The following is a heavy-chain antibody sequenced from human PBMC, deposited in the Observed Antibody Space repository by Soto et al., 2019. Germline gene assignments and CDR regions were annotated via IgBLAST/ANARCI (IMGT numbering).Heavy chain of an antibody. J-gene: IGHJ6*02. Sequence: PEKLRDTYSVSGGTISRSCYYVCWILQHPEKVLEWIGSIYYSGSTYYNPYLKSRVTISVDTSKSQFSLKLSSVTAADTAVYYCARQCIAAVCMAPMAHYYSHYGMAVRGQ. CDR2: IYYSGST. V-gene: IGHV4-39*01. CDR3: ARQCIAAVCMAPMAHYYSHYGMAV. CDR1: GGTISRSCYY. D-gene: IGHD6-13*01.